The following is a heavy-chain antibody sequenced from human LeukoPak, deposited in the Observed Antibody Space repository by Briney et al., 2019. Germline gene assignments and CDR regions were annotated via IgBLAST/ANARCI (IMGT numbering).Heavy chain of an antibody. CDR1: GRSFSGYY. V-gene: IGHV4-59*01. D-gene: IGHD6-13*01. Sequence: PSETLSLTCAVYGRSFSGYYWSWIRQPPGKGLEWIGYIYYRGSTKYNPSLKSRVTISVDTSKNQFSLKLSSVTAADTAVYYCARCASGYSTTDYYYYGMDVWGQGTTVTVSS. CDR2: IYYRGST. CDR3: ARCASGYSTTDYYYYGMDV. J-gene: IGHJ6*02.